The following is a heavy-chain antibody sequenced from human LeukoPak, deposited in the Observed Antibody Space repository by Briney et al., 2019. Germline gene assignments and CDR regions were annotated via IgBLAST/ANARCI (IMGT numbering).Heavy chain of an antibody. V-gene: IGHV3-23*01. D-gene: IGHD1-26*01. CDR2: ISGSGGST. J-gene: IGHJ4*02. Sequence: GGSLRLSCAASGFTFSSYSMNWVRQAPGKGLEWVSAISGSGGSTYYADSVKGRFTISRDNSKNTLYLQMNSLRAEDTAVYYCAKTIVGATRPDYWGQGTLVTVSS. CDR3: AKTIVGATRPDY. CDR1: GFTFSSYS.